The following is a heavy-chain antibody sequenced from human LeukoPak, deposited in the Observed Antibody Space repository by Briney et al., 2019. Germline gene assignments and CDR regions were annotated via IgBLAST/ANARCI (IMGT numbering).Heavy chain of an antibody. CDR3: AKQQWLVNYYYYMDV. J-gene: IGHJ6*03. CDR2: ISGSGGTT. D-gene: IGHD6-19*01. V-gene: IGHV3-23*01. CDR1: GFTFSIYA. Sequence: TGGSLRLSCAASGFTFSIYAMSWVRQAPGKGLEWVSAISGSGGTTYYADSVKGRFTISRDNSKNTLYLQMNSLRAEDTAVYYCAKQQWLVNYYYYMDVWGKGTTVTVSS.